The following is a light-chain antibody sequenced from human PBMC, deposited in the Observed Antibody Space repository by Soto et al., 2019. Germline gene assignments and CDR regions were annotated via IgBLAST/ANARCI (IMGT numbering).Light chain of an antibody. V-gene: IGLV2-23*01. CDR2: EAT. Sequence: QSVLTQPASVSGSPGQSITISCTGTSSDIGSSDLVSWYQQHTGKPPQLIIYEATKRPSWVSNRFSGSKSGNTASLTISGLQAEDEADYHCCSYAGSKTVIFGGGTKLTVL. J-gene: IGLJ2*01. CDR3: CSYAGSKTVI. CDR1: SSDIGSSDL.